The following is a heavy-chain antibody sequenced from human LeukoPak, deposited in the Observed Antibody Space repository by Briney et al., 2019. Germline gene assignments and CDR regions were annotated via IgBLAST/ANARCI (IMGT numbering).Heavy chain of an antibody. CDR3: AKAGDIVVVPAAVLRQWYFDL. J-gene: IGHJ2*01. CDR1: GFTFSSYA. V-gene: IGHV3-23*01. D-gene: IGHD2-2*01. Sequence: QAGGSLRLSCAASGFTFSSYAMSWVRQAPGKGLEWVSAISGSGGSTYYADSVKGRFTISRDNSKNTLYLQMNSLRAEDTAVYYCAKAGDIVVVPAAVLRQWYFDLWGRGTLVTVSS. CDR2: ISGSGGST.